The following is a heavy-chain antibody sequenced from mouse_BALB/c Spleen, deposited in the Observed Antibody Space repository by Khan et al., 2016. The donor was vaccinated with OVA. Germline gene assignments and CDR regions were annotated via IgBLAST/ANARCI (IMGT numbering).Heavy chain of an antibody. Sequence: QMQLKESGAELARPGASVKLSCTASGYTFTDYYINWVKQRTGQGLEWIGEISPDSGETYYNAWLMGKATLTADKASSTAYMQLSSLTSEASAVYFCARRNYFGYTFAYWGQGTLVTVSA. CDR2: ISPDSGET. CDR1: GYTFTDYY. CDR3: ARRNYFGYTFAY. J-gene: IGHJ3*01. V-gene: IGHV1-77*01. D-gene: IGHD1-2*01.